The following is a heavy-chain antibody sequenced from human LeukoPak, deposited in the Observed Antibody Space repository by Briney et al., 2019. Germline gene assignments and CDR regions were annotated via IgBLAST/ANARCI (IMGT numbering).Heavy chain of an antibody. V-gene: IGHV1-2*02. CDR2: INPNSGGT. D-gene: IGHD1-26*01. CDR1: GYTFTGYY. J-gene: IGHJ4*02. CDR3: ARVSESGGLDY. Sequence: GASVKVSCKASGYTFTGYYMHWVRQAPGQGLEWMGWINPNSGGTNYAQKFHGRVTMTRDTSISTAYMELSSLRSDNTAVHYCARVSESGGLDYWGQGTLVTVSS.